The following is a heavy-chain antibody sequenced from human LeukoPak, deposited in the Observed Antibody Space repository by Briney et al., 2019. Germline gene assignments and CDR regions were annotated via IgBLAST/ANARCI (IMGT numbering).Heavy chain of an antibody. CDR1: GGTFSSYA. CDR3: ARTHYYDGSGRQGPGTYYVGMDV. Sequence: SVKVSCKASGGTFSSYAISWVRQAPGQGLEWMGRIIPICGIANHAQNFQGRVTITADKSTSTAYMELSSLRSEDTAVYYCARTHYYDGSGRQGPGTYYVGMDVWGQGTTVTVSS. V-gene: IGHV1-69*04. D-gene: IGHD3-22*01. CDR2: IIPICGIA. J-gene: IGHJ6*02.